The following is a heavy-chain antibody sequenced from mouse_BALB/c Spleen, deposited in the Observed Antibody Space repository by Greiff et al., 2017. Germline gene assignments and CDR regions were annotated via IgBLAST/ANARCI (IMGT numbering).Heavy chain of an antibody. J-gene: IGHJ3*01. CDR1: GFSLTGYG. CDR3: ARSGIYYYGSSYGEWFAY. CDR2: IWGDGST. Sequence: VKLVESGPGLVAPSQSLSITCTVSGFSLTGYGVNWVRQPPGKGLEWLGMIWGDGSTDYNSALKSRLSISKDNSKSQVFLKMNSLQTDDTARYYCARSGIYYYGSSYGEWFAYWGQGTLVTVSA. V-gene: IGHV2-6-7*01. D-gene: IGHD1-1*01.